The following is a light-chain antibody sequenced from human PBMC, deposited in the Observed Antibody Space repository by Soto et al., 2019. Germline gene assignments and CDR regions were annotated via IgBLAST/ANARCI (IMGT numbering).Light chain of an antibody. J-gene: IGLJ3*02. Sequence: QSALTQPASVSGSPGQSITISCTGTNGDVGGYDRVSWYQHHPGKAPKLLIFEVYNRPSGISDRFSGSKSGDTASLTISGLQAEDEADYYCISYIPSTTTHWVFGGGTKVTVL. CDR2: EVY. CDR3: ISYIPSTTTHWV. V-gene: IGLV2-14*01. CDR1: NGDVGGYDR.